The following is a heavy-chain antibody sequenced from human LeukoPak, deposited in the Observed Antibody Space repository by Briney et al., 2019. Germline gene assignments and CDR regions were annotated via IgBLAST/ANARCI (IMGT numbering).Heavy chain of an antibody. CDR1: GGSINNGNYY. V-gene: IGHV4-61*02. CDR3: ARESRIVGATVNWFDP. D-gene: IGHD1-26*01. CDR2: IYTSGST. Sequence: PSETLSLTCTVSGGSINNGNYYWSWIRQPAGKGLEWIGRIYTSGSTNYNPSLKSRVTISVDTSKNQFSLKLSSVTAADTAVYYCARESRIVGATVNWFDPWGQGTLVTVSS. J-gene: IGHJ5*02.